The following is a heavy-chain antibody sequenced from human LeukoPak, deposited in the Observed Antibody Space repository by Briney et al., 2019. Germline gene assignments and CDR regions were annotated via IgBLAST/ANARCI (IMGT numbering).Heavy chain of an antibody. V-gene: IGHV3-23*01. Sequence: PGGSLRLSCAASGFTFSSYAMSWVRQAPGKGLEWVSAISGSGGSTYYADSVKGRFTISRDNSKNTLYLQMNSLRADDTAVYYCAKPSLHYDSSGSGDYWGQGTLVTVSS. J-gene: IGHJ4*02. CDR3: AKPSLHYDSSGSGDY. CDR1: GFTFSSYA. D-gene: IGHD3-22*01. CDR2: ISGSGGST.